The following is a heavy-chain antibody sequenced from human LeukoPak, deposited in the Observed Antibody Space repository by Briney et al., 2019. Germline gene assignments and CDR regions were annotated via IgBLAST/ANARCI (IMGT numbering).Heavy chain of an antibody. Sequence: SGGSLRLSCAASGFTFSSYAMHWVRQAPGKGLEWVAVISYDGSNKYYADSVKGRFTISRDNAKNSLYLQMNSLRAEDTAVYYCARDLTSEWELLNWGQGTLVTVSS. CDR3: ARDLTSEWELLN. J-gene: IGHJ4*02. D-gene: IGHD1-26*01. V-gene: IGHV3-30-3*01. CDR2: ISYDGSNK. CDR1: GFTFSSYA.